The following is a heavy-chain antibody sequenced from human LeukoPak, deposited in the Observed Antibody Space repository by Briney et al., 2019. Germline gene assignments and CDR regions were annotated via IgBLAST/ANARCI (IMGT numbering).Heavy chain of an antibody. CDR1: GGSFSGYY. D-gene: IGHD3-10*01. V-gene: IGHV4-34*01. CDR2: INHSGST. CDR3: ALDGSGFDP. Sequence: PSETLSLTCAVYGGSFSGYYWSWIRQPPGKGLEWIGEINHSGSTNYSPSLKSRVTISVDTSKNQFSPKLSSVTAADTAVYYCALDGSGFDPWGQGTLVTVSS. J-gene: IGHJ5*02.